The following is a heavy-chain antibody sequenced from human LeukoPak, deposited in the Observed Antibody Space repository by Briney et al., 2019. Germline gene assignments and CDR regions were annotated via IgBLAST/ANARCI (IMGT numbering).Heavy chain of an antibody. V-gene: IGHV1-69*13. J-gene: IGHJ4*02. CDR2: IIPIFGTA. D-gene: IGHD2-2*01. CDR1: GGTFSSYA. Sequence: ASVKVSCKASGGTFSSYAISWVRQAPGQGLEWMGGIIPIFGTANYAQKFQGRVTITADESTSTAYMELSSLRSEDTAVYYCARDAVVVVPAAMAGTFIYYFDYWGQGTLVTVSS. CDR3: ARDAVVVVPAAMAGTFIYYFDY.